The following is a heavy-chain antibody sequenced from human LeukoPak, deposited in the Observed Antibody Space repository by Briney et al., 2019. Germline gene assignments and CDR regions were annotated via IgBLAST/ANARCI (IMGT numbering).Heavy chain of an antibody. V-gene: IGHV2-70*04. J-gene: IGHJ6*03. CDR3: ARIRGRWLHMDV. CDR1: GFSLSTSGMR. Sequence: KESGPALVKPTQTLTLTCTFSGFSLSTSGMRVSWIRQPPGKALEWLARIDWDDDKFYSTSLKTRLTISKDTSNNQVVLTMTNMDPVDTATYYCARIRGRWLHMDVWGKGITVTVSS. D-gene: IGHD5-24*01. CDR2: IDWDDDK.